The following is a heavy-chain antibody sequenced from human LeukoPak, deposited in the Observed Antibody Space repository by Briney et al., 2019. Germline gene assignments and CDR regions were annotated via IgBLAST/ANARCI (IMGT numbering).Heavy chain of an antibody. Sequence: ASVKVSCKASGYTFTGYYMHRVRQAPGQGLEWMGWINPNSGGTNYAQKFQGRVTMTRDTSISTAYMELSRLRSDDTAVYYCAIEPQVGQQLVLVYWGQGTLVTVSS. J-gene: IGHJ4*02. V-gene: IGHV1-2*02. CDR1: GYTFTGYY. CDR3: AIEPQVGQQLVLVY. D-gene: IGHD6-13*01. CDR2: INPNSGGT.